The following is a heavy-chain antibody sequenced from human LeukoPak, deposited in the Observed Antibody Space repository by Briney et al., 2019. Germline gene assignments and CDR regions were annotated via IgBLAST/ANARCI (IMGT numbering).Heavy chain of an antibody. J-gene: IGHJ6*02. V-gene: IGHV3-30*18. CDR3: AKDARGPVRYGVPTYYYGMDV. CDR1: GFTFSSYG. CDR2: ISYDGSNK. D-gene: IGHD3-10*01. Sequence: PGRSLRLSCAASGFTFSSYGMHWVRQAPGKGLEWVAVISYDGSNKYYADSVKGRFTISRDNSKNTLYLQMNSLRAEDTAVYYCAKDARGPVRYGVPTYYYGMDVWGQGTTVTVSS.